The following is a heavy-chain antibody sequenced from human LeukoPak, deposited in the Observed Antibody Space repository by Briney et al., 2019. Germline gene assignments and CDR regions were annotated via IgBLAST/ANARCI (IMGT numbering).Heavy chain of an antibody. Sequence: GESLKISCKGSGYSFTSYWIGWVRQMPGKGLEWMGIIYPGDSDTRYSPSFQGQVTISADKSISTAYLQWSSLKASDTAMYYCARRSDYGDVAGVFDYWGQGTLVTVSS. CDR3: ARRSDYGDVAGVFDY. CDR2: IYPGDSDT. D-gene: IGHD4-17*01. CDR1: GYSFTSYW. J-gene: IGHJ4*02. V-gene: IGHV5-51*01.